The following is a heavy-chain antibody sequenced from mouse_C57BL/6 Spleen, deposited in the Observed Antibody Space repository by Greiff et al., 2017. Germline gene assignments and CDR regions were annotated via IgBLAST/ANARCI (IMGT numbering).Heavy chain of an antibody. D-gene: IGHD1-3*01. CDR3: ARKGALNRNLWYFDV. V-gene: IGHV1-55*01. CDR2: IYPGSGST. CDR1: GYTFTSYW. Sequence: QVQLQQPGAELVKPGASVKMSCKASGYTFTSYWITWVKQRPGQGLEWIGDIYPGSGSTNYNEKFKSKATLTVDTSSSTAYMQLSSLTSEDSAVYYCARKGALNRNLWYFDVWGTGTTVTVSS. J-gene: IGHJ1*03.